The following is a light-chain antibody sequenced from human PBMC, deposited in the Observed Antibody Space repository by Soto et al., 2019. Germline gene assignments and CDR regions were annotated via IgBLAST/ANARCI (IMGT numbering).Light chain of an antibody. Sequence: DIQMTQSPSSLSASVGDRVTITCRASQSISSYLNWYQQKPGKAPKLLIYAASSLQSGVPSRFSGSGSGTDFSLTISSLQPEDFATYYGHQSYSTRFTCGPGNKVDIK. CDR1: QSISSY. CDR3: HQSYSTRFT. J-gene: IGKJ3*01. CDR2: AAS. V-gene: IGKV1-39*01.